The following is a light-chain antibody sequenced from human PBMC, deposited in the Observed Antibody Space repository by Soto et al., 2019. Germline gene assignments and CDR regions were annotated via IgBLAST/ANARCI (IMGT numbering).Light chain of an antibody. J-gene: IGKJ3*01. CDR1: QSVSSN. V-gene: IGKV3-11*01. CDR2: GAS. CDR3: QHRPTGPPLFT. Sequence: EIVLTQSPATLSVSPGERATLSCRASQSVSSNLAWYQQNPGQAPGLLIYGASTRATGIPDRFSGSGSGTDFTLPNSSREPEDFAVDYCQHRPTGPPLFTFDPGTKVDIK.